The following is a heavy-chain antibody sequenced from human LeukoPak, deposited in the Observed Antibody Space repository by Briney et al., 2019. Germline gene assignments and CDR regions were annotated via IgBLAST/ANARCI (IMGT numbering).Heavy chain of an antibody. J-gene: IGHJ4*02. Sequence: GASVKASCKASGYTFTGYYMHWVRQAPGQGLEWMGWINPNSGGTNYAQKFQGRVTMTRDTSISTAYMELSRLRSDDTAVYYCARFPVTLRGFDYWGQGTLVSVSS. V-gene: IGHV1-2*02. CDR1: GYTFTGYY. D-gene: IGHD4-17*01. CDR3: ARFPVTLRGFDY. CDR2: INPNSGGT.